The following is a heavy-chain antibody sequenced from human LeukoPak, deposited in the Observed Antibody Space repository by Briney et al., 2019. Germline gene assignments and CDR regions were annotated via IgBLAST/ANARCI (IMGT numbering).Heavy chain of an antibody. D-gene: IGHD7-27*01. J-gene: IGHJ4*02. CDR1: GFTFSSYW. CDR2: IKQDGSEE. Sequence: GGSLRLSCAASGFTFSSYWMSWVRQAPGKGLEWVANIKQDGSEEQCVDSVKGRVAISRDNAENSLYLQMNSLKAEDTAVYYCGMFTRSGDSVYWGQGTLVTVSS. CDR3: GMFTRSGDSVY. V-gene: IGHV3-7*02.